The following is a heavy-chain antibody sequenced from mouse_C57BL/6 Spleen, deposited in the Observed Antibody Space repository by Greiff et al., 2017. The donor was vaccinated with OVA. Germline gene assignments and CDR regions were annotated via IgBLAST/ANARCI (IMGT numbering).Heavy chain of an antibody. CDR3: TRALTGSFAY. V-gene: IGHV5-9-1*02. CDR1: GFTFSSYA. J-gene: IGHJ3*01. D-gene: IGHD4-1*01. Sequence: EVQLMESGEGLVKPGGSLKLSCAASGFTFSSYAMSWVRQTPEKRLEWVAYISSGGDYIYYADTVKGRFTISRDNARNTLYLQMSSLKSEDTAMYYCTRALTGSFAYWGQGTLVTVSA. CDR2: ISSGGDYI.